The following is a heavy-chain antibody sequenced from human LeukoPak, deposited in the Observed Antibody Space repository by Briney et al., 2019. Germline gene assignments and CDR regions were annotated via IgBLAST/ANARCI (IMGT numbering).Heavy chain of an antibody. CDR1: GFSVSTSGMC. J-gene: IGHJ3*01. V-gene: IGHV2-70*11. CDR3: ARMIAFGVVYDAFDV. CDR2: IDWDDDK. D-gene: IGHD3-3*01. Sequence: SGPTLLKPPQTLTLTCSFSGFSVSTSGMCVRWIRQPPGKALEWLARIDWDDDKYYSTSLKTRLTISKDTSKTQVVLTMTNMDPVDTATYYCARMIAFGVVYDAFDVWGQGTMVTVSS.